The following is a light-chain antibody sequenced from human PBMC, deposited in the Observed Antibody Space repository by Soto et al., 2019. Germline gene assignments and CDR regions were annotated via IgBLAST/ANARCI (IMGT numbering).Light chain of an antibody. CDR2: DTS. CDR3: QQNGALPPT. V-gene: IGKV3-20*01. CDR1: QSVISNF. J-gene: IGKJ1*01. Sequence: EVVLTQSPGTLSLSPGESATLSCRASQSVISNFLDWYQQNPAQAPSLLIYDTSNRATGIPDRFSGSGSGTDFTLILSRREPEDFAVYYCQQNGALPPTFGQGTKVEIK.